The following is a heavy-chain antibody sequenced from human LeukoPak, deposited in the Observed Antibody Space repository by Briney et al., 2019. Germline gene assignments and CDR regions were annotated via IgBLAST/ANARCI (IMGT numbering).Heavy chain of an antibody. CDR1: GGSFSGYY. D-gene: IGHD3-10*01. CDR2: VNHSGST. V-gene: IGHV4-34*01. CDR3: ASLWFGESTSNSWFDP. J-gene: IGHJ5*02. Sequence: SETLSLTCAVYGGSFSGYYWSWIRQPPGKGLEWTGEVNHSGSTNYNPSLKSRVTISIDTSKNQFSLKLSSVTAADTAVYYCASLWFGESTSNSWFDPWGQGTLVTVSS.